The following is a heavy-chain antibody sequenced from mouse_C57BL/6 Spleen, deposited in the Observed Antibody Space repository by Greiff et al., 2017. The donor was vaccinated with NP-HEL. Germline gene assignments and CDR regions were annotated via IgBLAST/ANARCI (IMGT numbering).Heavy chain of an antibody. J-gene: IGHJ2*01. CDR2: ISGGGGNT. V-gene: IGHV5-9*01. CDR1: GFTFSSYT. CDR3: ARQGVIRAAGFDY. Sequence: EVKLVESGGGLVKPGGSLKLSCAASGFTFSSYTMSWVRQTPEKRLEWVATISGGGGNTYYPDSVKGRFTISRDHAKHTSYLQLSSLRSEDTALYYCARQGVIRAAGFDYWGKGTTLTVSS. D-gene: IGHD1-1*01.